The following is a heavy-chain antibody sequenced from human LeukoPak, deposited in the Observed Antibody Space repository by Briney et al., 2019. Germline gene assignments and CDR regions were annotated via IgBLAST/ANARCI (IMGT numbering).Heavy chain of an antibody. Sequence: GQSLKISCKGSGYSFTTYWVAWVRQMPGKGLEWMGTIYPTDSETTYSPSFQGHVTISVDKSIGIAYLQWTSLKTSDTAIYYCARGRHENFDYWGQGTLVTVSS. D-gene: IGHD2-15*01. CDR3: ARGRHENFDY. J-gene: IGHJ4*02. CDR1: GYSFTTYW. V-gene: IGHV5-51*03. CDR2: IYPTDSET.